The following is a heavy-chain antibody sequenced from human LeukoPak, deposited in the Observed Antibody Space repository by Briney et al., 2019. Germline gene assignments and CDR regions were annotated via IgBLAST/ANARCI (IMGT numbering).Heavy chain of an antibody. V-gene: IGHV3-7*01. D-gene: IGHD2-15*01. Sequence: PGGSLRLSCAASGFTFSSCAMSWVRQAPGKGLEWVANIKQDGSEKYYVDSVKGRFTISRDNAKNSLYLQMNSLRAEDTAVYYCARDQGYCSGGSCYGAFDIWGQGTMVTVSS. J-gene: IGHJ3*02. CDR2: IKQDGSEK. CDR1: GFTFSSCA. CDR3: ARDQGYCSGGSCYGAFDI.